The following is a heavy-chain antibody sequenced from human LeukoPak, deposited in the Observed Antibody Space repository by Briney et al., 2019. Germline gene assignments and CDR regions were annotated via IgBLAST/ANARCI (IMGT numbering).Heavy chain of an antibody. D-gene: IGHD6-19*01. Sequence: PGRSLRLSCTGFGFIFGDHAMSWVRQAPGKGLEWVGFIRGKAYGATTEYAASVKGRFTISRDDSKGIAYLQMNSLEIEDTAVYYCARGPILLWLHNGMDVWGQGTTVTVSS. V-gene: IGHV3-49*04. CDR3: ARGPILLWLHNGMDV. CDR1: GFIFGDHA. CDR2: IRGKAYGATT. J-gene: IGHJ6*02.